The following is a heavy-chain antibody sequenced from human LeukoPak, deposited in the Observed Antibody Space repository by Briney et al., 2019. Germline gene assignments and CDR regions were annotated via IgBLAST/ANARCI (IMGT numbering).Heavy chain of an antibody. CDR2: IYYSGST. D-gene: IGHD3-10*01. V-gene: IGHV4-39*01. CDR3: GRSKKLLWFGEAIGD. CDR1: GGSISSSSYD. J-gene: IGHJ4*02. Sequence: SETLSLTCTVSGGSISSSSYDWGWIRQPPGKGLEWIGSIYYSGSTYYNPSLKSRVTISVDTSKNQFSLKLSSVTAADTAVYYCGRSKKLLWFGEAIGDWGQGTLVTVSS.